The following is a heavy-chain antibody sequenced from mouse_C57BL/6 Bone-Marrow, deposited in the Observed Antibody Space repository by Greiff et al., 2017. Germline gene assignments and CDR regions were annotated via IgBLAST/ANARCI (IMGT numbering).Heavy chain of an antibody. Sequence: VQLQQSGAELVRPGTSVKVSCKASGYAFTNYLIEWVKQRPGQGLEWSGVINPGSGGTNYNEKFKGKATLTADQSTSTAYMQLSSLTSEDSAVYCCARNYGTCFAYWGQGTLVTVSA. CDR3: ARNYGTCFAY. CDR1: GYAFTNYL. CDR2: INPGSGGT. V-gene: IGHV1-54*01. J-gene: IGHJ3*01. D-gene: IGHD1-1*01.